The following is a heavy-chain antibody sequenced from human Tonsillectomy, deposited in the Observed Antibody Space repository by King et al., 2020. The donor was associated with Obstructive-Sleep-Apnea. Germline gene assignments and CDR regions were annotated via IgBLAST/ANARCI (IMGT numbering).Heavy chain of an antibody. J-gene: IGHJ3*01. CDR2: ISGLSSSI. V-gene: IGHV3-48*04. CDR3: ERDHGDDIFTGYRIPDAFDL. Sequence: VQLVESGGGLVLPGGSLRRSCAAYGFTLSTYRMNWVRKAAGEGLEWVSYISGLSSSIFYAGSVKVRFTISRDNAKNSLHLLMNNLRVDETAVYYCERDHGDDIFTGYRIPDAFDLWGQGTWVTVSS. CDR1: GFTLSTYR. D-gene: IGHD3-9*01.